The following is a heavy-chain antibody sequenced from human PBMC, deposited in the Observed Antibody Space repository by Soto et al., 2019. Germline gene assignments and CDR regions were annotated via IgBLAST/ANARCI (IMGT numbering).Heavy chain of an antibody. V-gene: IGHV1-46*03. CDR1: GYTFTSYY. J-gene: IGHJ4*02. CDR3: ASIDGSGSSLPPG. D-gene: IGHD3-10*01. CDR2: INPSGGST. Sequence: QVQLVQSGAEVKKPGASVKVSCKASGYTFTSYYMHWVRQAPGQGLEWMGIINPSGGSTSYAQKFQGRVTMTRDTSTNTVYMELSSLRSEDTAVYYCASIDGSGSSLPPGWGQGTLVTVSS.